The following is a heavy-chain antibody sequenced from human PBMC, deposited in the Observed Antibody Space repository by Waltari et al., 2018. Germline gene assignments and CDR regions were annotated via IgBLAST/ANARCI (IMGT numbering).Heavy chain of an antibody. CDR1: GVSLSAYH. Sequence: QVQLQQWGAGLFKPSETLSLTCDVSGVSLSAYHWTWIRQPPGKGLEWIGEINDSGRTTYNPSLESRVTVSIDTTNNQFSLRVRSVTAADTAVYYCARVFGYYYYYMDVWGKGTTVTISS. CDR2: INDSGRT. CDR3: ARVFGYYYYYMDV. V-gene: IGHV4-34*02. D-gene: IGHD3-3*01. J-gene: IGHJ6*03.